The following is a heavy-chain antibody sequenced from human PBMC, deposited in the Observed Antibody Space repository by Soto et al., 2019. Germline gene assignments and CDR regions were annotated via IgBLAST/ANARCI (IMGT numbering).Heavy chain of an antibody. D-gene: IGHD2-2*01. CDR2: IYSSGST. J-gene: IGHJ4*02. CDR1: GGSISGYY. CDR3: ANQRREFDY. Sequence: WGTLSLTCTVSGGSISGYYLSWIRQPPGKGLQWIGYIYSSGSTNYNPSLKSRVTISVDTSKNQFSLNLSSVTAADTAVYYCANQRREFDYWGQGSLVTVSS. V-gene: IGHV4-59*08.